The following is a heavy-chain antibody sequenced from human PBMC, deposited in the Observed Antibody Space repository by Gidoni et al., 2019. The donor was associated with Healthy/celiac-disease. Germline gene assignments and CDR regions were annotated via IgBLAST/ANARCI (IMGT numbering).Heavy chain of an antibody. V-gene: IGHV3-7*01. J-gene: IGHJ6*02. Sequence: EVQLVESGGGLVQPGGSLRLSCAAPGFTFSSDWISWVRQAPGKGLEWVANIKQDGSEKYYVDSVKGRFTISRDNAKNSLYLQMNSLRAEDTAVYYCARDRYYDSSGYRVYYYGMDVWGQGTTVTVSS. CDR3: ARDRYYDSSGYRVYYYGMDV. CDR2: IKQDGSEK. CDR1: GFTFSSDW. D-gene: IGHD3-22*01.